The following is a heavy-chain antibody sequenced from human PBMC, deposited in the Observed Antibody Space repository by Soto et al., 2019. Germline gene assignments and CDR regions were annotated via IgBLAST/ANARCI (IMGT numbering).Heavy chain of an antibody. CDR1: DDSINSDKYY. CDR3: ARHWDYSSFGPIHYYYMEV. J-gene: IGHJ6*03. Sequence: PSETLSLTCSVSDDSINSDKYYWGWIRQPPGKGLEWIGSIYYRGNAYYNPSLQTRVTISLDKSKSQFSLKLNSVTAADTAVYYCARHWDYSSFGPIHYYYMEVWGKGTTVTVSS. CDR2: IYYRGNA. D-gene: IGHD6-6*01. V-gene: IGHV4-39*01.